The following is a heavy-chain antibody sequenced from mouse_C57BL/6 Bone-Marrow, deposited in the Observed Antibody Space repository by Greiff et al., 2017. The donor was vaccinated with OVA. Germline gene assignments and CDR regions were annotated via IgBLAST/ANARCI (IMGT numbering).Heavy chain of an antibody. V-gene: IGHV14-4*01. J-gene: IGHJ2*01. D-gene: IGHD2-2*01. CDR3: TTNYGYCPLDY. CDR2: IDPENGDT. Sequence: EVQLQQSGAELVRPGASVKLSCTASGFNIKDDYMHWVKQRPEQGLEWIGWIDPENGDTEYASKFQGKATITADTSSNTAYLQLSSLTSEDTAVYYCTTNYGYCPLDYWGQGTTLTVSS. CDR1: GFNIKDDY.